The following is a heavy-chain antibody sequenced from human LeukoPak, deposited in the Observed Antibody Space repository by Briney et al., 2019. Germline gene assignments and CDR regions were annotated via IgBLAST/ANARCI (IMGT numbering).Heavy chain of an antibody. CDR2: IRYDGSNK. CDR1: GFTFSSYG. Sequence: PGGSLRLSCAASGFTFSSYGMHWVRQAPGKGLEWVAFIRYDGSNKYYADSVKGRFTISRDNSKNTLYLKMNSLRAEDTAVHYCAKSEQWLVFPQFNYYYGMDVWGQGTTVTVSS. V-gene: IGHV3-30*02. CDR3: AKSEQWLVFPQFNYYYGMDV. J-gene: IGHJ6*02. D-gene: IGHD6-19*01.